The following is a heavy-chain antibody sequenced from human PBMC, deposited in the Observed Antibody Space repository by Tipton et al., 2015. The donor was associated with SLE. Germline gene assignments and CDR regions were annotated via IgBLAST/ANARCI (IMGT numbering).Heavy chain of an antibody. CDR2: IYYSGST. CDR1: GDSINKGGYH. V-gene: IGHV4-31*03. D-gene: IGHD7-27*01. CDR3: ARDSGVDIDY. J-gene: IGHJ4*02. Sequence: TLSLTCSVSGDSINKGGYHWNWIRQPAGMGLEWIGYIYYSGSTYYNPSLKSRVTISVDTSKNQFSLKLSSVTAADTAVYYCARDSGVDIDYWGQGTLVTVSS.